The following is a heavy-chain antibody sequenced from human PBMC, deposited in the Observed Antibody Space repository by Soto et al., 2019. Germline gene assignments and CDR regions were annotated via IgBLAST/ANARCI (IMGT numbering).Heavy chain of an antibody. D-gene: IGHD6-13*01. CDR2: IFYTGNT. J-gene: IGHJ4*02. CDR3: ARNPRGIAAGEVY. CDR1: GGSISSNNYY. Sequence: QLQLQESGPGLVKPSETLSLTCTVSGGSISSNNYYWGWIRQPPGKGLEWIGSIFYTGNTYYNPSLKSRVTISVDTSKNQFSLKLSSVTAADTAVYYCARNPRGIAAGEVYWGQGTLVTVSS. V-gene: IGHV4-39*01.